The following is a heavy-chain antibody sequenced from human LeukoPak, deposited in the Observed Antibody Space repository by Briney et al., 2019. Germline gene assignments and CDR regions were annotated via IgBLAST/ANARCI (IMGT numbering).Heavy chain of an antibody. Sequence: GASVKVSCKASGYTFTSYYMHWVRQAPGQGLEWMGIINPSGGSTSYAQKFQGRVTMTRDMSTSTVYMELSSLRSEDTAVYYCARFRGAAHSHYDILTGFGYWGQGTLVTVSS. CDR3: ARFRGAAHSHYDILTGFGY. J-gene: IGHJ4*02. CDR1: GYTFTSYY. D-gene: IGHD3-9*01. V-gene: IGHV1-46*01. CDR2: INPSGGST.